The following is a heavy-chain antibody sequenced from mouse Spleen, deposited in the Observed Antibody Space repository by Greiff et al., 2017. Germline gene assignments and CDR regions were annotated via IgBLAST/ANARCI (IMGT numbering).Heavy chain of an antibody. CDR1: GYTFTDYE. CDR3: TRSDYYGSSSILGGMDY. CDR2: IDPETGGT. D-gene: IGHD1-1*01. Sequence: QVQLKESGAELVRPGASVTLSCKASGYTFTDYEMHWVKQTPVHGLEWIGAIDPETGGTAYNQKFKGKAILTADKSSSTAYMELRSLTSEDSAVYYCTRSDYYGSSSILGGMDYWGQGTSVTVSS. V-gene: IGHV1-15*01. J-gene: IGHJ4*01.